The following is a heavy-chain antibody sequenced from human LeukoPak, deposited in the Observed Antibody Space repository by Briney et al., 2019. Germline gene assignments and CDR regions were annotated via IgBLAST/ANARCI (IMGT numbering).Heavy chain of an antibody. V-gene: IGHV4-39*01. CDR2: IYFSGNT. J-gene: IGHJ4*02. Sequence: PSETLSLTCTVSGVSIRSTSYYWGWIRQPPGKGLEWIGSIYFSGNTYYNPSLKTRVTISIDTSKNQFSLKLTSVTAAYTAIFYCASGYFVHTFDFWGQGTLGTVSS. CDR1: GVSIRSTSYY. CDR3: ASGYFVHTFDF. D-gene: IGHD2-2*03.